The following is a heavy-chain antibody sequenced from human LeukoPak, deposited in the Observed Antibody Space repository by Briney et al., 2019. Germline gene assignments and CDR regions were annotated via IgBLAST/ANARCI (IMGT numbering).Heavy chain of an antibody. CDR2: IYTSGST. CDR3: AREALYYYGSGVERFDAFDI. D-gene: IGHD3-10*01. J-gene: IGHJ3*02. CDR1: GDSISSFY. Sequence: SETLSLTCTVSGDSISSFYWSWIRQPAGKGLEWIGRIYTSGSTNYNPSLKSRVTMSVDTSKNQFSLKLSSVTAADTAVYYCAREALYYYGSGVERFDAFDIWGQGTMVTVSS. V-gene: IGHV4-4*07.